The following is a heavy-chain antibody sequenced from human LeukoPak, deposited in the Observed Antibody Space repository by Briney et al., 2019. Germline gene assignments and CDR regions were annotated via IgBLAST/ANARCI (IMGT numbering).Heavy chain of an antibody. CDR1: GGSISSYY. CDR2: IYYSGST. Sequence: PSETLSLTCTVSGGSISSYYWSWIRQPPGKGLEWIGYIYYSGSTNYNPSLKSRVTISVDTSKNQFSLKLSSVTAADTAVYYCARGSLDYYYMDVWGKGTTVTVSS. CDR3: ARGSLDYYYMDV. V-gene: IGHV4-59*08. D-gene: IGHD2-15*01. J-gene: IGHJ6*03.